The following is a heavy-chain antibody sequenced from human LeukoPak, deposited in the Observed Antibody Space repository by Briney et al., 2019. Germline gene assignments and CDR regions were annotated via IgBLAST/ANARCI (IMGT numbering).Heavy chain of an antibody. V-gene: IGHV3-20*04. D-gene: IGHD2-8*01. CDR1: GFTFDDYG. CDR3: ARLKLMVAPDY. CDR2: INWNGGST. J-gene: IGHJ4*02. Sequence: GGSLRLSCAASGFTFDDYGMSWVRQAPGKGLEWVSGINWNGGSTGYADSVKSRLTISRDNAKNSLYLQMNSLRAEDTALYYCARLKLMVAPDYWGQGTLVTVSS.